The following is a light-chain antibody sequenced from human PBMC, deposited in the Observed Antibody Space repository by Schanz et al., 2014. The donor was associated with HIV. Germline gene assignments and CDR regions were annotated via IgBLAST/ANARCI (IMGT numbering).Light chain of an antibody. Sequence: SVLTQPASVSGSPGQSITISCTGTSSDVGTYNLVSWYQQHPGKAPKLMIYEVSKRPSGVPDRFSGSKSGNTASLTISGLQVEDEADYYCTSHGGTNTFLLLFGGGTKLTVL. J-gene: IGLJ2*01. V-gene: IGLV2-14*02. CDR3: TSHGGTNTFLLL. CDR2: EVS. CDR1: SSDVGTYNL.